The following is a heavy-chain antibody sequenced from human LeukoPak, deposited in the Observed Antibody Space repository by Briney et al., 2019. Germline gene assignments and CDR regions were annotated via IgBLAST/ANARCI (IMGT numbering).Heavy chain of an antibody. Sequence: PSETLSLTCTVSGGSISSYFWSWIRQPPGKGLEWIGRIYTSGNTNYNPSLKSRVTMSVDTSKNQFSLKLTSVTAADTAVYYCARGLSHSKDIWGQGTMVTVSS. D-gene: IGHD2/OR15-2a*01. V-gene: IGHV4-4*07. CDR2: IYTSGNT. CDR1: GGSISSYF. J-gene: IGHJ3*02. CDR3: ARGLSHSKDI.